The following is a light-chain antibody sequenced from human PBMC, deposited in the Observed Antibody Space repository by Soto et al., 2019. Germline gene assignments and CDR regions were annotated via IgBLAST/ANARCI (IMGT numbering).Light chain of an antibody. CDR3: HQRQSWPRT. CDR2: LTS. Sequence: EIVLTESPATQSSFPGERATLSCRASQTVNSRLAWYQHKPGQAPRLLIYLTSNRATGIPARFSGSGSGTDFTLTISSLEPEDFAVYYCHQRQSWPRTFGQGTKVDIK. CDR1: QTVNSR. V-gene: IGKV3-11*01. J-gene: IGKJ1*01.